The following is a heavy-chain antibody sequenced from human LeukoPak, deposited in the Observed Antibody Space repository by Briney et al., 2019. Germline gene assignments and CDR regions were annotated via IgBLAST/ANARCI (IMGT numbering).Heavy chain of an antibody. D-gene: IGHD3-3*01. CDR1: GGSFSGYY. CDR2: INHSGST. Sequence: SETLSLTCTVYGGSFSGYYWSWIRQPPGKGLEWIGEINHSGSTNYNPSLKSRVTISVDTSKNQFSLKLSSVTAADTAVYYCARYYDSFDYWGQGTLVTVSS. V-gene: IGHV4-34*01. J-gene: IGHJ4*02. CDR3: ARYYDSFDY.